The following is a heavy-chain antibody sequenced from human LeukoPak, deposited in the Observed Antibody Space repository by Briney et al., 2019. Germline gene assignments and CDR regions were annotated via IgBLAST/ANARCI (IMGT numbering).Heavy chain of an antibody. V-gene: IGHV3-30*04. J-gene: IGHJ5*02. CDR3: ARARRYCSGGSCGWFDP. CDR1: GFTFSSYA. CDR2: ISYDGSNK. D-gene: IGHD2-15*01. Sequence: GGSLRLSCAASGFTFSSYAMHWVRQAPGKGLEWVAVISYDGSNKYYADSVKGRFTISRDNSKNTLYLQMDSLRAEDTAVYYCARARRYCSGGSCGWFDPWGQGTLVTVSS.